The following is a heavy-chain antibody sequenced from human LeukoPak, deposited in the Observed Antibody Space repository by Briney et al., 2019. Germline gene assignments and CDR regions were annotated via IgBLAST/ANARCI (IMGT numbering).Heavy chain of an antibody. CDR1: GGSISSSSYY. J-gene: IGHJ4*02. V-gene: IGHV4-39*07. CDR2: IYYSGST. D-gene: IGHD1-26*01. Sequence: SETLSLTCTVSGGSISSSSYYWGWIRQPPGKGLEWIGSIYYSGSTYYNPSLKSRVTISVDTSKNQFSLKLSSVTAADTAVYYCARLGGIGELRDYWGQGTLVTVSS. CDR3: ARLGGIGELRDY.